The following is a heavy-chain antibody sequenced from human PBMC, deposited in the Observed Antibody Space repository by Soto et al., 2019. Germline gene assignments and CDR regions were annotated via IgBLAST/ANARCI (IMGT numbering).Heavy chain of an antibody. CDR1: GYTFTNSG. V-gene: IGHV1-18*01. CDR2: ISTDNGNT. J-gene: IGHJ4*02. D-gene: IGHD2-2*01. CDR3: ARVFVEVPAAMY. Sequence: ASVKVSCKASGYTFTNSGISWVRQAPGQGLEWMGWISTDNGNTNYAQQLQGRVSMTTDTSTSTAYMDLRSLRSEDAAVYYCARVFVEVPAAMYWGQGTLVTVSS.